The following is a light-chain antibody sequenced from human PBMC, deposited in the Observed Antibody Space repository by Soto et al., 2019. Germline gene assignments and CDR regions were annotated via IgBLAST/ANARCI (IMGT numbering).Light chain of an antibody. CDR3: QQYDISPIT. Sequence: EIVLTQSPGTLSLSPGERATLSCRASQSVSSSFLAWYQQKPCQAPRLLIYGASSRATGIPDRFSGSGSGTDFTLTISRLETEDFAVYYCQQYDISPITFGQGTRLGIK. CDR1: QSVSSSF. V-gene: IGKV3-20*01. J-gene: IGKJ5*01. CDR2: GAS.